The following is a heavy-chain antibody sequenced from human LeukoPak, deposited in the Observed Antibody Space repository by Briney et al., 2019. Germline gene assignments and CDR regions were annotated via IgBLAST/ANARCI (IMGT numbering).Heavy chain of an antibody. CDR2: MIPIFGTA. V-gene: IGHV1-69*13. Sequence: ASVKVSCKASGGTFSSYAISWVRQAPGQGREWMGGMIPIFGTANYAQKFQGRVTITADESTSTAYMELSSLRSEDTAVYYCVRDIVVVPAADLYYYYGMDVWGKGTTVTVSS. CDR3: VRDIVVVPAADLYYYYGMDV. J-gene: IGHJ6*04. CDR1: GGTFSSYA. D-gene: IGHD2-2*01.